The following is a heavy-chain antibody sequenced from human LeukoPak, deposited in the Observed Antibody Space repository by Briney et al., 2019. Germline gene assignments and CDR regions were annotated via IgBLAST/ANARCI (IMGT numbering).Heavy chain of an antibody. J-gene: IGHJ4*02. CDR3: AQIRDSWFYFDS. CDR1: GFSLTTGRMG. CDR2: IFSNDKG. V-gene: IGHV2-26*01. Sequence: ESGPVLVKPTETLTLTCNVSGFSLTTGRMGVSWIRQPPGQALEWLAHIFSNDKGSYKTSLKSRLSISKDTSKSQVVLTLTNMHPADTAIYYCAQIRDSWFYFDSWGQGTLVTVSS. D-gene: IGHD3-10*01.